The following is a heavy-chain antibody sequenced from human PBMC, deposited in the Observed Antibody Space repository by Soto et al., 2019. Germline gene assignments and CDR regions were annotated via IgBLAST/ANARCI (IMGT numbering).Heavy chain of an antibody. CDR1: EFTFRSYW. V-gene: IGHV3-74*01. CDR2: ISGDGSST. CDR3: ARSLPGTYGAFDL. D-gene: IGHD1-7*01. J-gene: IGHJ3*01. Sequence: PGGSLRLSCAASEFTFRSYWMRWVRQSPGKGLVWVSRISGDGSSTSYADSVKGRFTISRDNAKNTMNLQMDSLRAEDTAVYYCARSLPGTYGAFDLWGQGTMVTVSS.